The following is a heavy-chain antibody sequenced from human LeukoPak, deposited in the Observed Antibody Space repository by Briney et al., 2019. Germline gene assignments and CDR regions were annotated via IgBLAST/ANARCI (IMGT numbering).Heavy chain of an antibody. CDR2: ISGSGGST. CDR3: AKVLTPQYYYYYYMDV. CDR1: GFTFSSYA. Sequence: GGSLRLACAASGFTFSSYAMSWVRQAPGKGLEWVSAISGSGGSTYYADSVKGRFTISRDNSKNTLYLQMNSLRAEDTAVYYCAKVLTPQYYYYYYMDVWGKGTTVTVSS. V-gene: IGHV3-23*01. J-gene: IGHJ6*03.